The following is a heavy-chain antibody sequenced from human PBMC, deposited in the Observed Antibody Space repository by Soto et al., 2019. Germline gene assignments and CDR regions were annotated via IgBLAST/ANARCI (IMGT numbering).Heavy chain of an antibody. CDR2: IYSGGST. Sequence: EVQLVESGAGLVQPGGSLRLSCAASGFTVSSNYMSWVRQAPGKGLEWVSVIYSGGSTYYADSVKGRFTISRHNSKNTLYLKMNSLRGGDRAVYYGARNMGGATASDNGGQGPRVTVPS. D-gene: IGHD1-26*01. J-gene: IGHJ4*02. CDR3: ARNMGGATASDN. CDR1: GFTVSSNY. V-gene: IGHV3-53*04.